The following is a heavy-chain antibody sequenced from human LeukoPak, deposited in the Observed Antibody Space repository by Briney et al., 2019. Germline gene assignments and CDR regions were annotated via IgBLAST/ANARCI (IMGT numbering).Heavy chain of an antibody. CDR1: GYTFTGYY. J-gene: IGHJ4*02. CDR3: ARGRTHSWSDFDY. D-gene: IGHD6-13*01. V-gene: IGHV1-2*04. CDR2: INPNSGGT. Sequence: GASVKVSCKASGYTFTGYYMHWVRQAPGQGLGWMGWINPNSGGTNYAQKFQGWVTMTRDTSISTAYMELSRLRSDDTAVYYCARGRTHSWSDFDYWGQGTLVTVSS.